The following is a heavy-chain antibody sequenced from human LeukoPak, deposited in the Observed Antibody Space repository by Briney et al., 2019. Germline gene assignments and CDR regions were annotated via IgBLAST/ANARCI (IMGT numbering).Heavy chain of an antibody. Sequence: QPGGSLRLSCAASGFTFSNYWMSWVRQAPGKGLEWVANINQDGSEKSYVDSVEGRSTISRDNAKKSLYLHVNSLRAEDTAVYYCARDIYGGHDYWGQGTLLTVSS. CDR2: INQDGSEK. CDR3: ARDIYGGHDY. CDR1: GFTFSNYW. D-gene: IGHD2-21*01. J-gene: IGHJ4*02. V-gene: IGHV3-7*04.